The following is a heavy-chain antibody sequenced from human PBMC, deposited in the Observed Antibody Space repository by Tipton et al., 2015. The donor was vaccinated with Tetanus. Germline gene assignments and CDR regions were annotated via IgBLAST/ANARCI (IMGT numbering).Heavy chain of an antibody. V-gene: IGHV3-11*01. CDR2: ISSSGSTI. J-gene: IGHJ6*02. D-gene: IGHD2-2*01. Sequence: SLRLSCAASGFTFSDYYMSWIRQAPGKGLEWVSYISSSGSTIYYADSVKGRFTISRDNAKNSLYLQMNSLRAEDTAVYYCAGVVPAVEGAFYYGMDVWGQGTTVTVSS. CDR1: GFTFSDYY. CDR3: AGVVPAVEGAFYYGMDV.